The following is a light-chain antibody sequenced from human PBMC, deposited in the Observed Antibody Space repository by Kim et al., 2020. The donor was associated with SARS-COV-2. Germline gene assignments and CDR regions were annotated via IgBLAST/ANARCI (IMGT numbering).Light chain of an antibody. V-gene: IGKV3-15*01. J-gene: IGKJ2*01. CDR2: GAS. CDR1: QSVSSN. CDR3: QQNNNWPYT. Sequence: EIVMTQSPATLSVSPGERATLSCRASQSVSSNLAWYQQKPGQAPRLLIYGASARATGIPARFGGSGSGTEFTLTISTLQSEDFAVYYCQQNNNWPYTFGQGTKLEI.